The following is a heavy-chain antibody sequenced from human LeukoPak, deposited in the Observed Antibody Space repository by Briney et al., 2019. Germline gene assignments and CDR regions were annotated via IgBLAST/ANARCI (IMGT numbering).Heavy chain of an antibody. Sequence: SQTLSLTCTVSGGSLSSGSYYWGWIRQPAGKGLEWIGRIYTSGSANYNPSLNSRVTISVDTSKNQISQKLSSVTAADTAVSCCARVNNYYDSSGYYYLDYWGQGTLVTVSS. V-gene: IGHV4-61*02. J-gene: IGHJ4*02. D-gene: IGHD3-22*01. CDR3: ARVNNYYDSSGYYYLDY. CDR2: IYTSGSA. CDR1: GGSLSSGSYY.